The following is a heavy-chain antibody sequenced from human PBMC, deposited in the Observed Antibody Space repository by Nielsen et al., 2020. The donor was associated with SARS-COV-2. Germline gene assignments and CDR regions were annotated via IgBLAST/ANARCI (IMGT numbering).Heavy chain of an antibody. D-gene: IGHD5-12*01. V-gene: IGHV3-11*01. Sequence: GGSLRLSCAASGFTFSDYYMSWVRQSPGRGLEWVSYINTPATIYYADSLKGRFTISRDNPKNSLYLQMNSLRAEDTAVYYCARDDPSGYGILYWGQGTLVTVSS. CDR3: ARDDPSGYGILY. CDR1: GFTFSDYY. J-gene: IGHJ4*02. CDR2: INTPATI.